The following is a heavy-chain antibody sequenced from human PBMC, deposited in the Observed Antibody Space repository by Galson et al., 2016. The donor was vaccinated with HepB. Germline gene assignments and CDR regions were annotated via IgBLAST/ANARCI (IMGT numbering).Heavy chain of an antibody. CDR1: GSTFYNNA. D-gene: IGHD3-22*01. V-gene: IGHV1-69*13. J-gene: IGHJ6*02. CDR2: IIPLFSTS. Sequence: SVKVSCKAFGSTFYNNAVSWVRQAPGQGLEWMGGIIPLFSTSEYAQKFQGRVTITADESTDTTYMELSSLRSEDTAVYYCASGTYYDSGGFRYYCYYGLDVWGQGTTVTVSS. CDR3: ASGTYYDSGGFRYYCYYGLDV.